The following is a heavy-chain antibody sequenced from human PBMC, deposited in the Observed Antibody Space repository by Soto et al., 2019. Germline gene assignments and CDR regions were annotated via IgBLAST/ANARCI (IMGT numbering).Heavy chain of an antibody. CDR1: GFTFSTDT. V-gene: IGHV3-48*02. CDR3: ARFFGSGFDY. Sequence: EVQLVESGGGLVQPGGSLRLSCVASGFTFSTDTMNWVRQAPGKGLEWVAHISTSGATRYYADSVKGRFTISSDNAKTSLYLQMDSLRNEDTAVYYCARFFGSGFDYWGQGTLVTVCS. CDR2: ISTSGATR. J-gene: IGHJ4*02. D-gene: IGHD6-19*01.